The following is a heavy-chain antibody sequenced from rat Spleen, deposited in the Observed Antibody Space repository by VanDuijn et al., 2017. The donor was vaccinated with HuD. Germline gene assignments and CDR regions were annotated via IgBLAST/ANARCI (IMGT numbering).Heavy chain of an antibody. CDR3: ARHPSMYWYFDF. CDR1: GFTFNNYW. Sequence: EVQLVESGGGLVQPGRSLKLSCAASGFTFNNYWMTWIRQAPKKGLDWVASINGGGDDTYYPDSVKGRFTISRDNAKNTQYLQMDSLKSEDTATYYCARHPSMYWYFDFWGPGTMVTVSS. J-gene: IGHJ1*01. V-gene: IGHV5S13*01. CDR2: INGGGDDT.